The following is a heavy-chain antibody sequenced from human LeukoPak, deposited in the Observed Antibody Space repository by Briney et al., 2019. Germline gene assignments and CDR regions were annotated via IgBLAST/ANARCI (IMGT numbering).Heavy chain of an antibody. CDR2: ISSGGST. CDR1: GFTFSSYA. Sequence: GGSLRLSCAASGFTFSSYAMSWVRQAPGKGLEWVSVISSGGSTYYADSVKGRFTISRDNSKNTLYLQMNSLRAEDTAVYYCAKDRDPFINMIPYYFDYWGQGTLVTVSS. V-gene: IGHV3-23*03. CDR3: AKDRDPFINMIPYYFDY. J-gene: IGHJ4*02. D-gene: IGHD3-22*01.